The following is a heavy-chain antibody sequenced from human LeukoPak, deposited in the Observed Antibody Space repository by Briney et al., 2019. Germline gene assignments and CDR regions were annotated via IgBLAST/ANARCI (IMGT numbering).Heavy chain of an antibody. D-gene: IGHD1-26*01. J-gene: IGHJ4*02. CDR2: IYYSGST. CDR3: ARSGGTWSYNY. CDR1: GGSISSYY. Sequence: SETLSLTCTVSGGSISSYYWSWIRQPPGKGLEWIGYIYYSGSTNYNPSLKSRVTISVDTSKNQFTLKLSSVTAADTAVYYCARSGGTWSYNYWGQGTLVTVSS. V-gene: IGHV4-59*01.